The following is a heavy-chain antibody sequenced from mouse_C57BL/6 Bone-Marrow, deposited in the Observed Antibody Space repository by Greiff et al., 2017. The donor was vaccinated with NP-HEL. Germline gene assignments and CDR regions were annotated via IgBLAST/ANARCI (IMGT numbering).Heavy chain of an antibody. CDR3: ARGYGDYGYAMDY. D-gene: IGHD2-13*01. Sequence: QVQLQQPGAELVRPGSSVKLSCKASGYTFTSYWMHWVKQRPIQGLEWIGNIDPSDSETHYNQKFKDKATLTVDKSSSTAYMQLSSLTSEDSAVYYCARGYGDYGYAMDYWGQGTSVTVSS. J-gene: IGHJ4*01. CDR2: IDPSDSET. V-gene: IGHV1-52*01. CDR1: GYTFTSYW.